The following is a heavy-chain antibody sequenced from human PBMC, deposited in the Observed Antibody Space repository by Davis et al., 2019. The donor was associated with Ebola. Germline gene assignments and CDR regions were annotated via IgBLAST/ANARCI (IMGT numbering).Heavy chain of an antibody. CDR3: ARDLDRYSGYENYYYGMDV. CDR1: GFTFSSYA. D-gene: IGHD5-12*01. J-gene: IGHJ6*02. CDR2: ISYDGSNK. Sequence: PGGSLRLSCAASGFTFSSYAMHWVRQAPGKGLEWVAVISYDGSNKYYADSVKGRFTISRDNSKNTLYLQMNSLRAEDTAVYYCARDLDRYSGYENYYYGMDVWGQGTTVTVSS. V-gene: IGHV3-30-3*01.